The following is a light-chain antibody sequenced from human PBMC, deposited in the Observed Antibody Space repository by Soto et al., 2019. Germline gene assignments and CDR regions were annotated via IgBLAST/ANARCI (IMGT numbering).Light chain of an antibody. J-gene: IGKJ5*01. CDR3: QQYGSSSRIR. CDR1: QSVSSSY. V-gene: IGKV3-20*01. Sequence: DIVLAQSPGTLSFSPGERATLSCRASQSVSSSYLAWYQQKPGQAPRLLIYDASNRATGIPARFSGSGSGTDFTLTISSLEPEDFALYYCQQYGSSSRIRFGQGTRVDIK. CDR2: DAS.